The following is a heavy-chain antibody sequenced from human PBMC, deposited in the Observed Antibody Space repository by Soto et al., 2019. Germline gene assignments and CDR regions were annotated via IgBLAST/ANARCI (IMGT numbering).Heavy chain of an antibody. CDR3: ARDGDTAMVDY. V-gene: IGHV1-69*08. CDR2: IIPILGIA. J-gene: IGHJ4*02. D-gene: IGHD5-18*01. CDR1: GGTFSSYT. Sequence: QVQLVQSGAEVKKPGSSVKVSCKASGGTFSSYTISWVRQAPGQGLEWMGRIIPILGIANYAQKFQGRVTITADKSTSTADMELSSLRSEDTAVYYCARDGDTAMVDYWGQGTLVTVSS.